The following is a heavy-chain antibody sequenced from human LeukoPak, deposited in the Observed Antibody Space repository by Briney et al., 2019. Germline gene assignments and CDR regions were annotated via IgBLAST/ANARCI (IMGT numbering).Heavy chain of an antibody. J-gene: IGHJ5*02. D-gene: IGHD2-2*01. V-gene: IGHV4-4*09. CDR1: GDSVSSDS. CDR2: IYGGDSN. CDR3: AKYQLLNYFDP. Sequence: SETLSLTCTVSGDSVSSDSWIWIRQPPGKALEWIGYIYGGDSNNYNPSLKSRVTISIDTSRNQFSLKVNSVTAADTAVYYCAKYQLLNYFDPWGQGTLVTVSS.